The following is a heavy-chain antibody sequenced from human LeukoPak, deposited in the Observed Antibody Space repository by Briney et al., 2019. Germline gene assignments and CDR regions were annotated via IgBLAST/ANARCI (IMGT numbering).Heavy chain of an antibody. D-gene: IGHD6-13*01. J-gene: IGHJ4*02. CDR2: ISSSSSYI. Sequence: GGSLRLSCAASGFTFSSYSMNWVRQAPGKGLEWVSSISSSSSYIYYADSVKGRFTSSRDNSKNTLYLQMNSLRAEDTAVYYCAKRVAAGRRFDFDYWGQGTLVTVSS. CDR3: AKRVAAGRRFDFDY. V-gene: IGHV3-21*04. CDR1: GFTFSSYS.